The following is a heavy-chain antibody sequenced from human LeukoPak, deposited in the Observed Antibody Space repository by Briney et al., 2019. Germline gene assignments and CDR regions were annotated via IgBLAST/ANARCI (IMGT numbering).Heavy chain of an antibody. V-gene: IGHV3-21*01. CDR1: GFTFSSYS. CDR3: ARVVDSDAFDI. CDR2: ISSSSSYI. Sequence: GGSLRLSCAASGFTFSSYSMNWVRQAPGKGLEWVSSISSSSSYIYYADSLKGRFTISRDNAKNSLYLQMNSLRAEDTAVYYCARVVDSDAFDIWGQGTMVTVSS. D-gene: IGHD3-9*01. J-gene: IGHJ3*02.